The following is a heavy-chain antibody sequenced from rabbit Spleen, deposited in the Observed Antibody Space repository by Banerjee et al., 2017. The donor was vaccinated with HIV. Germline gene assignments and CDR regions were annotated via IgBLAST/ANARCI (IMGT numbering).Heavy chain of an antibody. Sequence: QSLEESGGDLVKPGASLTLTCTASAFSFSRSDYMCWVRQAPGKGLEWISCIAGSSSGFTYSATWAKGRFTISKTSSTTVTLQMTSLTAADTAIYFCARDLGSSDGHLFNLWGQGTRVTVS. J-gene: IGHJ4*01. D-gene: IGHD4-2*01. CDR1: AFSFSRSDY. V-gene: IGHV1S40*01. CDR2: IAGSSSGFT. CDR3: ARDLGSSDGHLFNL.